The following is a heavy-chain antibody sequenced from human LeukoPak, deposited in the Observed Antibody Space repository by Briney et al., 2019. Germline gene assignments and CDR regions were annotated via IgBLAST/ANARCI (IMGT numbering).Heavy chain of an antibody. J-gene: IGHJ5*02. CDR2: IKQDGSEK. CDR1: GFTFSSYW. V-gene: IGHV3-7*03. D-gene: IGHD2-2*01. Sequence: GGSLRLSCAASGFTFSSYWMTWVRQAPGKGLEWVANIKQDGSEKYYVDSVKGRFTISRDNAKDSLYLQMNSLRAEDTAVYYCARVGVPAAYNWFDPWGQGTLVTVSS. CDR3: ARVGVPAAYNWFDP.